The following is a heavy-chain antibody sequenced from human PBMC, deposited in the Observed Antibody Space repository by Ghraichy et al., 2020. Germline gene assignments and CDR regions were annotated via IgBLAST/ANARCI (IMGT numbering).Heavy chain of an antibody. D-gene: IGHD3-3*01. CDR3: ARLITISGPWHYALDA. CDR1: GYTFTAYY. CDR2: INPNSGGT. Sequence: ASVKVSCKASGYTFTAYYIHWVRQAPGQGLEWMGRINPNSGGTKYTQKFQGRVTMTRDTSISTAYMELSRLRSDDAAVYFCARLITISGPWHYALDAWGQGTTVTVSS. V-gene: IGHV1-2*02. J-gene: IGHJ6*02.